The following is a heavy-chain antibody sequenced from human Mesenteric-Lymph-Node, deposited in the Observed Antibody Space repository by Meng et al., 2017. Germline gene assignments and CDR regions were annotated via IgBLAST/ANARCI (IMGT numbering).Heavy chain of an antibody. J-gene: IGHJ4*02. CDR1: GGSISSGGYY. V-gene: IGHV4-31*03. Sequence: SETLSLTCTVSGGSISSGGYYWSWIRQHPGKGLEWIGYIYYSGSTYYNPSLKSRVTISVDTSKNQFSLKLSSVTAADTAVYYCARAGGTVTTFDYWGQGTLVTVSS. CDR3: ARAGGTVTTFDY. CDR2: IYYSGST. D-gene: IGHD4-17*01.